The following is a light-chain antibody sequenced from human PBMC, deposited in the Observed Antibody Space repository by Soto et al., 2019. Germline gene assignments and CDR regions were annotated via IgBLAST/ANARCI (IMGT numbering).Light chain of an antibody. V-gene: IGLV2-23*03. CDR2: EGS. J-gene: IGLJ2*01. CDR3: CSYAGSSTFA. Sequence: QSALTQPASVSGSPGQSITISCTGTSSDVGSYNLVSWYQQHPGKAPKLMIYEGSKRPSGVSNRFSGSKSGNTASLTISGRQAEDAADYYCCSYAGSSTFAFGGGTKLTVL. CDR1: SSDVGSYNL.